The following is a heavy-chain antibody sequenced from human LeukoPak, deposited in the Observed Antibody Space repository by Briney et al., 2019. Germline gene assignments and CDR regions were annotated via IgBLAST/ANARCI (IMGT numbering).Heavy chain of an antibody. CDR1: GGSISSSSYY. J-gene: IGHJ4*02. V-gene: IGHV4-39*07. Sequence: PSETLSLTCTVSGGSISSSSYYWGWIRQPPGKGLEWIGSIYYSGSTYYNPSLKSRVTISVDTSKNQFSLKLSSVTAADTAVYYCARGGELWGPDYWGQGTLVTVSS. CDR2: IYYSGST. CDR3: ARGGELWGPDY. D-gene: IGHD1-7*01.